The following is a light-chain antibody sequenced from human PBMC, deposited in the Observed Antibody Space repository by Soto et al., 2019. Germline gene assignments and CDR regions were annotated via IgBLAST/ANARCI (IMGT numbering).Light chain of an antibody. CDR1: QSVGTY. CDR3: QHRSIWPVS. J-gene: IGKJ5*01. CDR2: DVS. V-gene: IGKV3-11*01. Sequence: EIVLTQSPATLSLSPGERATLSCRASQSVGTYLAWYQQKPGQSPRLLIFDVSNRATGIPARFSGSGSGTDFTLTISSLEPEDFGLYYCQHRSIWPVSFGQGTRLEIK.